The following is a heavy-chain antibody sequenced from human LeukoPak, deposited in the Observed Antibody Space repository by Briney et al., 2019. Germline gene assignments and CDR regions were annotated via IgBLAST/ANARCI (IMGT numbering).Heavy chain of an antibody. J-gene: IGHJ4*02. CDR3: ARQSAYYYDSSGYGY. CDR2: IYYSGST. Sequence: SETLSLTRTVSGGSISSSSYYWGWIRQPPGKGLEWIGSIYYSGSTYYNPSLKSRVTISVDTSKNQFSLKLSSVTAADTAVYYCARQSAYYYDSSGYGYWGQGTLVTVSS. CDR1: GGSISSSSYY. D-gene: IGHD3-22*01. V-gene: IGHV4-39*01.